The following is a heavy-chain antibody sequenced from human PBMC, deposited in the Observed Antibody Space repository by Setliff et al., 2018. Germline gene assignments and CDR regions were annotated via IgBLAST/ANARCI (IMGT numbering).Heavy chain of an antibody. CDR3: ARDEGEY. Sequence: GGSLRLSCAASGFTFSSYAMSWVRQAPGKGLEWDSAISGSGGSTYYADFVKGRFTISRDNAKNTLYLQMNGLRAEDTAVYYCARDEGEYWGQGTLVTVSS. CDR1: GFTFSSYA. J-gene: IGHJ4*02. CDR2: ISGSGGST. V-gene: IGHV3-23*01. D-gene: IGHD3-16*01.